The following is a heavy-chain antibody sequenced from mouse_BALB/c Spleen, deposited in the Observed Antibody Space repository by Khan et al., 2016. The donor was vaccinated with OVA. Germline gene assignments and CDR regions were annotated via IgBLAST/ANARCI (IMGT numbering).Heavy chain of an antibody. CDR1: GYTFTDFY. D-gene: IGHD1-2*01. CDR2: ISPGSGDT. Sequence: VQLQESGTELARPGASVNLSCEASGYTFTDFYINWVKQRSGQGLEWIGEISPGSGDTYYNEKFKGKATLTADKSSSTAYMQLSSLTSEASAVYFCARRNYFGYTFAYWGQGTLVTVSA. J-gene: IGHJ3*01. CDR3: ARRNYFGYTFAY. V-gene: IGHV1-77*01.